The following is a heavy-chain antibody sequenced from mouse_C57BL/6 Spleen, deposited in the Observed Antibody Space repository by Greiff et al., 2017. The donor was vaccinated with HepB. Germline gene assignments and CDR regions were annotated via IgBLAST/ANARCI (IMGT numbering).Heavy chain of an antibody. J-gene: IGHJ1*03. V-gene: IGHV1-52*01. CDR3: ARYDGYDGYFDV. Sequence: QVQLQHPGAELVRPGSSVKLSCKASGYTFTSYWMHWVKQRPIQGLEWIGNIDPSDSETHYNQKFKDKATLTVDKSSSTAYMQLSSLTSEDSAVYYCARYDGYDGYFDVWGTGTTVTVSS. CDR2: IDPSDSET. D-gene: IGHD2-2*01. CDR1: GYTFTSYW.